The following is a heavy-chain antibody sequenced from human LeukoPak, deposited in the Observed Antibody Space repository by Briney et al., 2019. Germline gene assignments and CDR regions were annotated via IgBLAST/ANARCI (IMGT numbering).Heavy chain of an antibody. CDR1: GYTFTSYD. J-gene: IGHJ3*02. CDR2: MNPNSGNT. V-gene: IGHV1-8*01. Sequence: ASVKVSRKASGYTFTSYDINWVRQATGQGLEWMGWMNPNSGNTGYAQKFQGRVTMTRNTSISTAYMELSSLGSEDTAVYYCARVSAFGGVIVLVRDAFDIWGQGTMVTVSS. CDR3: ARVSAFGGVIVLVRDAFDI. D-gene: IGHD3-16*02.